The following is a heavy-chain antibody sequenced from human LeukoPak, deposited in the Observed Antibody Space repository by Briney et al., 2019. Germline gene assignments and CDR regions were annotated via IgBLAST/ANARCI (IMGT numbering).Heavy chain of an antibody. Sequence: PGGSLRLSCAASGFTFTDYYMSWIRQAPRKGLEWISYIGDSGSPIYYANSVKGRFTISRDNAKNSLYLQMNNLRAEDTAMYYCARGAGPLFDPWGQGTLVTVSS. J-gene: IGHJ5*02. V-gene: IGHV3-11*01. CDR2: IGDSGSPI. CDR1: GFTFTDYY. CDR3: ARGAGPLFDP.